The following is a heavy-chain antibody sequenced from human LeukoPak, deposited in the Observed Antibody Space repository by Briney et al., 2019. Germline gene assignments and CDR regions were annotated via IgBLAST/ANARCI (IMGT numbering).Heavy chain of an antibody. V-gene: IGHV3-48*03. CDR1: GFTFSSYE. CDR2: ISSSGSTI. D-gene: IGHD3-9*01. Sequence: AGGSLRLSCAASGFTFSSYEMNWVRQAPGKGLEWVSYISSSGSTIYYADSVKGRFTISRDNAKNSLYLQMNSLRAEDTAVYYCARDPGYNGWFDPWGQGTLVTVSS. J-gene: IGHJ5*02. CDR3: ARDPGYNGWFDP.